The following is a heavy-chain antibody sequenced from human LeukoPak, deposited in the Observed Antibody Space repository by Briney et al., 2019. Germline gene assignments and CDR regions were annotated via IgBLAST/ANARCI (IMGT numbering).Heavy chain of an antibody. D-gene: IGHD1-26*01. CDR2: MNKDGSEK. CDR3: ARDPVEWEQLLDY. CDR1: GFTFSYYT. J-gene: IGHJ4*02. Sequence: GGSLRLSCAASGFTFSYYTMNWVRQAPGKRPEWVANMNKDGSEKYYADSVKGRFTISRDNARNSVYLQMNSLRVEDTAVYYCARDPVEWEQLLDYWGQGTLVTVSS. V-gene: IGHV3-7*01.